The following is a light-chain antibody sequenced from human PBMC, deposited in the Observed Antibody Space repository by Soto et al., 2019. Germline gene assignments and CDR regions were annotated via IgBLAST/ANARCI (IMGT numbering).Light chain of an antibody. J-gene: IGKJ1*01. Sequence: EIALPQSPGTLSLSPGERATLACRPSRSVSSSYLAWYQQKPGQAPRXXIYGASSRETGIPDRFSGSGSGTEFTRTISRLEPEDFAVYYCQQYGSLTWTFGQGTKVDIK. V-gene: IGKV3-20*01. CDR2: GAS. CDR1: RSVSSSY. CDR3: QQYGSLTWT.